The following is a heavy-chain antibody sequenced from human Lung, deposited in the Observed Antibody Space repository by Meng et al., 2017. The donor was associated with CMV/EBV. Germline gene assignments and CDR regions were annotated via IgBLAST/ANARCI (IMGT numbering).Heavy chain of an antibody. CDR3: AREDYDFWSGFLH. J-gene: IGHJ4*02. CDR1: GFTFSNYA. V-gene: IGHV3-30*04. CDR2: VSYDGRNE. Sequence: SCAASGFTFSNYAMHWVRQAPGKGLEWVAAVSYDGRNEYYAGSVQGRFTISRDNSKNTLYLQMSSLRAEDTAVHYCAREDYDFWSGFLHRGQGTLVTVSS. D-gene: IGHD3-3*01.